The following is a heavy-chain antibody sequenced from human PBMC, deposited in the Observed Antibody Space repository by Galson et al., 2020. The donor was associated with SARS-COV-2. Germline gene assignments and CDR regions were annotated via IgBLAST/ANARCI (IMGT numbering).Heavy chain of an antibody. V-gene: IGHV3-53*01. J-gene: IGHJ3*02. CDR3: ARESYYYDSSGYLLSDAFDI. Sequence: GGSLRLSCAASGFTVSSNYMSWVRQAPGKGLEWISVIYSGGSTYYADSVKGRFTISRDNSKNTLYLQMNSLRAEDTAVYYCARESYYYDSSGYLLSDAFDIWGQGTMVTVSS. CDR2: IYSGGST. CDR1: GFTVSSNY. D-gene: IGHD3-22*01.